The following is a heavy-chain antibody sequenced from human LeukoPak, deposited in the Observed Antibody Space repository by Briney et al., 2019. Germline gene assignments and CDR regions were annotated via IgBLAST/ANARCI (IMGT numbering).Heavy chain of an antibody. CDR2: IYYSGST. D-gene: IGHD1-26*01. CDR1: GFTFSSYS. V-gene: IGHV4-39*01. J-gene: IGHJ4*02. CDR3: ASLRERSYYARGFDY. Sequence: GSLRLSCAASGFTFSSYSMNWIRQPPGKGLEWIGSIYYSGSTYYKSSLKSRVTVSVGTSKNQFSLKLSSVTAADTAVYYCASLRERSYYARGFDYWGQGTLVTVSS.